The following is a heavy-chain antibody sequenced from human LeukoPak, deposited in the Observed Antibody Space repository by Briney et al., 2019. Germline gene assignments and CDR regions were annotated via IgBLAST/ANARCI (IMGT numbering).Heavy chain of an antibody. Sequence: RPSETLSLTCAVSGYSISSSNWWGWFRQPPGKGLEWIGYIYYSGSAFYNTSLNSRITMSVATSKNQFSLKLSSVTAVDTDVYYCARNQAVASNHGAMDIWGQGTMVIVSS. CDR2: IYYSGSA. J-gene: IGHJ3*02. CDR3: ARNQAVASNHGAMDI. V-gene: IGHV4-28*01. D-gene: IGHD6-19*01. CDR1: GYSISSSNW.